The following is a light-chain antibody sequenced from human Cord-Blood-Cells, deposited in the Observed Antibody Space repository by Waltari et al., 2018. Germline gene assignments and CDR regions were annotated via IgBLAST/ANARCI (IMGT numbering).Light chain of an antibody. V-gene: IGLV2-23*01. J-gene: IGLJ3*02. CDR3: CSYAGSSNWV. Sequence: QAALTQPPSASGSPGQSITISCTGTSSDGGSYNLVSGYQQHPGKAPKRMIYEGSKRPSGVSNRFSGSKSGNTASLTISGLQAEDEADYYCCSYAGSSNWVFGGGTKLTVL. CDR2: EGS. CDR1: SSDGGSYNL.